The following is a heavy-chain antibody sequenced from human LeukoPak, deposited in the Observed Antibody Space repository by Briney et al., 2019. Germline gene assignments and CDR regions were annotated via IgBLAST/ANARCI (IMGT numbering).Heavy chain of an antibody. D-gene: IGHD6-13*01. CDR1: GFTFSSFE. CDR2: ISSTGSTI. Sequence: GGSLRLSCGASGFTFSSFEMNWVRQAPGKGLEWVSSISSTGSTIYYADSVKGRFTISRDNAKNSLFLQMNSLRAEDTAVYYCARLAAPWGQGTLVTVSS. V-gene: IGHV3-48*03. CDR3: ARLAAP. J-gene: IGHJ5*02.